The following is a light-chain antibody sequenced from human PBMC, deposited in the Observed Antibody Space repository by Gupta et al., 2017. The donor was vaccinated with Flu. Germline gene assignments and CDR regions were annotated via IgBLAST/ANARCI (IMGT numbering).Light chain of an antibody. CDR1: QSVLYSSKTKNY. Sequence: DIVMTQSPDSLAVSLGERDTIKCKSSQSVLYSSKTKNYLAGYQQIPGQPPKLLIYWASTRESGAPDRFTGSGSGTDCTLAIINLQAEDVAVYFCQQYYGNPYTFGPGTKVDI. CDR3: QQYYGNPYT. J-gene: IGKJ3*01. CDR2: WAS. V-gene: IGKV4-1*01.